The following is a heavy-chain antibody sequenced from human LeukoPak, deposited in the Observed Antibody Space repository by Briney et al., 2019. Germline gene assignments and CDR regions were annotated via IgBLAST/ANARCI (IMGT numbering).Heavy chain of an antibody. Sequence: ASAKVSCKASGYTFTSYDINWVRQATGQGLEWMGWMNPNSGNTGYAQKFQGRVTMTRNTSISTAYMELSSLRSEDTAVYYCARATYDSSGYYFDYWGQGTLVTVSS. CDR1: GYTFTSYD. CDR2: MNPNSGNT. J-gene: IGHJ4*02. D-gene: IGHD3-22*01. CDR3: ARATYDSSGYYFDY. V-gene: IGHV1-8*01.